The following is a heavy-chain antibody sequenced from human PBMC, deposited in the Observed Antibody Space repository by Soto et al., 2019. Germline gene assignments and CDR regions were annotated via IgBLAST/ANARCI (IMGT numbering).Heavy chain of an antibody. Sequence: QVQLVQSGAEVKKPGSSVKVSCKASGGTFSSYTITWVRQAPGQGLEWLGGIIPIFGTANSAQKFPGRGTITADESTRTAYMELSSLRSEDTAVYYCARECGSGSYRYYAMAVWGQATTVTVSS. CDR1: GGTFSSYT. V-gene: IGHV1-69*12. CDR2: IIPIFGTA. CDR3: ARECGSGSYRYYAMAV. J-gene: IGHJ6*02. D-gene: IGHD3-10*01.